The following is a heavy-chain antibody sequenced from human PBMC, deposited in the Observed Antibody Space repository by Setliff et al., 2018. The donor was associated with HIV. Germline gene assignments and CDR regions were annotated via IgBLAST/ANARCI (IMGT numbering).Heavy chain of an antibody. Sequence: SVKVSCKASRSTFNSHTINWVRQAPGQGLDWMGRIIPILGVANYAQRFQGKVTITADKSTSTAYMELTSLRFDDTAMYYCARGMDYYDTSGYYQYYFDYWGQGTLVTVSS. J-gene: IGHJ4*02. D-gene: IGHD3-22*01. CDR2: IIPILGVA. CDR1: RSTFNSHT. CDR3: ARGMDYYDTSGYYQYYFDY. V-gene: IGHV1-69*02.